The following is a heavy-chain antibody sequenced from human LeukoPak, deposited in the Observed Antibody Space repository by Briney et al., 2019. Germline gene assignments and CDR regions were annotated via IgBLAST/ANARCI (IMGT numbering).Heavy chain of an antibody. CDR3: ARHNSDGYNRPFDY. CDR2: IYHSGKT. D-gene: IGHD5-24*01. Sequence: SETLSLTCTVSGYSISSGYYWGWIRQPPGKGLEWIGSIYHSGKTYYNPSLKSRVTISVDTSKNQFSLKLSSVTAADTAVYYCARHNSDGYNRPFDYWGQGTLVTVSS. V-gene: IGHV4-38-2*02. CDR1: GYSISSGYY. J-gene: IGHJ4*02.